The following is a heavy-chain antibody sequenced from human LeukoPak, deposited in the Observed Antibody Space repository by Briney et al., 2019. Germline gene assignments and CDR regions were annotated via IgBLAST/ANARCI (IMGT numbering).Heavy chain of an antibody. CDR1: GFTFSNYD. CDR3: AKAYGSGNYHNYFDY. J-gene: IGHJ4*02. V-gene: IGHV3-13*01. CDR2: IDTAGDT. Sequence: GGSLRLSCAASGFTFSNYDMHWVRQPTGKGLEWVSGIDTAGDTYYPGSVKGRFTISRDNSKNTLYLQMNSLRAEDTAVYYCAKAYGSGNYHNYFDYWGQGTLVTVSS. D-gene: IGHD3-10*01.